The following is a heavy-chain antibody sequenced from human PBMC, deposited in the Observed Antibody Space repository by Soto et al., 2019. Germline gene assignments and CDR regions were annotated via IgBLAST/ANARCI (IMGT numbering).Heavy chain of an antibody. D-gene: IGHD2-15*01. CDR3: ATLPPRIVVVVLPIPT. CDR1: GASISSTNW. CDR2: IYHTGST. V-gene: IGHV4-4*02. Sequence: QVQLQESGPRLVKPSGTLSLTCAVSGASISSTNWWTWVRQPPGKGLEWIGEIYHTGSTKYNPSLTGXVXIXLDKSNNQFSLNLSSVPAADTAVYYCATLPPRIVVVVLPIPTWGQGTLVTVSS. J-gene: IGHJ4*02.